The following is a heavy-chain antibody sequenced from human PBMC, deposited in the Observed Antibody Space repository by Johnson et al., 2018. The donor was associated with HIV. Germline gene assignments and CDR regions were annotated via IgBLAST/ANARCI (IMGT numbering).Heavy chain of an antibody. Sequence: MQLVESGGGLLHPGGSMRHSCVVSGFTFSDYYMDWVRQAPGKGLEWVVRTTDNLNSYTTKYAAPVQDRFTISGDESRNIAYLQMDSLKTEDTAVYYCSSRPHGSGRPLDIWGQGTMVTVSS. CDR1: GFTFSDYY. D-gene: IGHD3-10*01. CDR3: SSRPHGSGRPLDI. V-gene: IGHV3-72*01. CDR2: TTDNLNSYTT. J-gene: IGHJ3*02.